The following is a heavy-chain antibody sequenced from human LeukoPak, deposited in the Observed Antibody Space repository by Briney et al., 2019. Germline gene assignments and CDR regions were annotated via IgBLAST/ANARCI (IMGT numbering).Heavy chain of an antibody. J-gene: IGHJ2*01. Sequence: SETLSLTCTVSGGSIGTYYWSWIRQPPGKGLEWIGYIHYSGSTNCHPSLKSRATISADTSKNQISLKLSSVTAADTAVYYCARQRVPGYNYWSFDLWGRGTLVTVSS. D-gene: IGHD5-24*01. CDR2: IHYSGST. CDR3: ARQRVPGYNYWSFDL. V-gene: IGHV4-59*01. CDR1: GGSIGTYY.